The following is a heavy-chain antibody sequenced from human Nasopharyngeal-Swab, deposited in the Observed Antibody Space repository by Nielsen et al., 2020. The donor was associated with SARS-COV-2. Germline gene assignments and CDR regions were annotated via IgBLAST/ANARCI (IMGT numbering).Heavy chain of an antibody. CDR1: GGSFSGYY. Sequence: SETLSLTCAVYGGSFSGYYWSWIRQPPGKGLEWIGEINRSGSTNYNPSLKSRVTISVDTSKNQFSLKLSSVTAADTAVYYCARGQGLWGQGTLVTVSS. J-gene: IGHJ4*02. CDR2: INRSGST. CDR3: ARGQGL. V-gene: IGHV4-34*01.